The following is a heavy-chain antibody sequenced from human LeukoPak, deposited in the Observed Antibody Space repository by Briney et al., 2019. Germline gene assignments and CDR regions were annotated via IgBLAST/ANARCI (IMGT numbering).Heavy chain of an antibody. V-gene: IGHV4-30-4*01. CDR2: IYYSGST. Sequence: SQTLSLTCTVSGGSISSGDYYWSWIRQPPGKGLEWIGYIYYSGSTYYNPTLKSRVTISVDTSKNQFSLKLSSVTAADTAVYYCARVTDYGDYGFDPWGQGTLVTVSS. J-gene: IGHJ5*02. CDR3: ARVTDYGDYGFDP. CDR1: GGSISSGDYY. D-gene: IGHD4-17*01.